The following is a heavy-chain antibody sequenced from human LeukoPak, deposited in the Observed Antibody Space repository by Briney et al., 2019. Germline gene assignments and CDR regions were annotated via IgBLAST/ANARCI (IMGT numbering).Heavy chain of an antibody. CDR2: INHSGST. CDR1: GGSFSGYY. D-gene: IGHD6-6*01. CDR3: ARGKRAARLRPPSFFDY. J-gene: IGHJ4*02. Sequence: TSETLSLTCAVYGGSFSGYYWSWIRQPPGKGLEWIGEINHSGSTNYNPSLKSRVTISVDTSKNQFSLKLSSVTAADTAVYYCARGKRAARLRPPSFFDYWGQGTLVTVSS. V-gene: IGHV4-34*01.